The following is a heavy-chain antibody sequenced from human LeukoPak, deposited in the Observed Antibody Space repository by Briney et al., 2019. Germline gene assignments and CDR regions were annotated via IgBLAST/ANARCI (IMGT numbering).Heavy chain of an antibody. V-gene: IGHV4-59*08. CDR1: GGSISRYY. CDR2: IYYSGCT. Sequence: AETLSLTCTVSGGSISRYYWSWIRQPPGKGLEWIGYIYYSGCTNYNPSLESRVTISVDTSKNQYYLKLSSMTAADTAVYYCARQGSSSWYLVPLSVFDYWGQGTLVTVSS. D-gene: IGHD6-13*01. CDR3: ARQGSSSWYLVPLSVFDY. J-gene: IGHJ4*02.